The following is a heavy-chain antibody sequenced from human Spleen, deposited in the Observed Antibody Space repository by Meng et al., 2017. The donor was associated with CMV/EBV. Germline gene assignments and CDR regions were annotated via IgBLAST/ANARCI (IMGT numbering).Heavy chain of an antibody. D-gene: IGHD1-1*01. CDR3: ARQLEADYSSGGDAFDL. V-gene: IGHV1-69*05. CDR1: GGTFSNYG. J-gene: IGHJ3*01. Sequence: SVKVSCKESGGTFSNYGISWVRQAPGQGLEWMGGIISIFGTPNYAQRFQGRLRITTDESTSTTFMELTSLRSEDTAVYYCARQLEADYSSGGDAFDLWGQGTMVTVSS. CDR2: IISIFGTP.